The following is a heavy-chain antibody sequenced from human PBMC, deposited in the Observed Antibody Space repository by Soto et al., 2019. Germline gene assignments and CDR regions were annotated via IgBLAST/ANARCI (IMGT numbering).Heavy chain of an antibody. V-gene: IGHV3-30*18. Sequence: QVQLVESGGGVVQPGRSLRLSCAASGFTFSSYGMHWVRQAPGKGLEWVAVISYDGSNKYYADSVKGRFTISRDNSKNTLYLQMNSLRVEDTAVYYCAKDQGSSSWYAQWYFDLWGRGTLVTVSS. CDR3: AKDQGSSSWYAQWYFDL. CDR1: GFTFSSYG. CDR2: ISYDGSNK. J-gene: IGHJ2*01. D-gene: IGHD6-13*01.